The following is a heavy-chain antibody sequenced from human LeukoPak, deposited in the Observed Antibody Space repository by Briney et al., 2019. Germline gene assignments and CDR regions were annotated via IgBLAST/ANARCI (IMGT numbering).Heavy chain of an antibody. V-gene: IGHV3-23*01. Sequence: GGSLRLSCAASGFTFSSYAMSWVRQAPGKGLEWVSAISGSGGSTYYADSVKGRFNISRDNSKNTLYLQMNSLRAEDTAVYYCAKWRGGELEPIFDYWGQGTLVTVSS. D-gene: IGHD1-1*01. CDR2: ISGSGGST. J-gene: IGHJ4*02. CDR1: GFTFSSYA. CDR3: AKWRGGELEPIFDY.